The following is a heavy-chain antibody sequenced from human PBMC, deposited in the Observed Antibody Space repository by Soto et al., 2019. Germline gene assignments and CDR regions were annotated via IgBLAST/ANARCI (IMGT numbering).Heavy chain of an antibody. V-gene: IGHV3-33*01. CDR1: GFTFSSYG. CDR3: ARDPGIAAAGMGY. Sequence: GGSLRLSCAASGFTFSSYGMHWVRQAPGKGLEWVAVIWYDGSNKYYADSVKGRFTISRDNSKNTLYLQMNSLRAEDTAVYYCARDPGIAAAGMGYWGQGTLVTVSS. D-gene: IGHD6-13*01. CDR2: IWYDGSNK. J-gene: IGHJ4*02.